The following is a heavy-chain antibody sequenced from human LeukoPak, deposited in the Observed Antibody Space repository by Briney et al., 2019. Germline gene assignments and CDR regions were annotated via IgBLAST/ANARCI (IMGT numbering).Heavy chain of an antibody. Sequence: GGSLRLSCAASGCTVGSNYMSWVRQAPGKGLEWVSVIYSGDNTYYADSVKGRFTISRDNSKNTLNLQMNGLRAEDTAVYYCARDLGRGYCSGGSCYSLYFDLWGRGTLVTVSS. CDR3: ARDLGRGYCSGGSCYSLYFDL. J-gene: IGHJ2*01. CDR2: IYSGDNT. CDR1: GCTVGSNY. V-gene: IGHV3-53*01. D-gene: IGHD2-15*01.